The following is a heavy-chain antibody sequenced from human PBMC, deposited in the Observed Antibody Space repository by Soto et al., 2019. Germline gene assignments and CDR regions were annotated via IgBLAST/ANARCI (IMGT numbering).Heavy chain of an antibody. CDR1: GFTVSSNY. J-gene: IGHJ3*01. Sequence: GGSLRLSCAASGFTVSSNYMSWVRQVPGKGLEWVANIIQDGSEKYYVDSVKGRFTISRDNAKNSLFLQMNSLRAEDTAVYYCAKNGVFVFGGQGTTVTVSS. D-gene: IGHD2-8*01. CDR2: IIQDGSEK. V-gene: IGHV3-7*01. CDR3: AKNGVFVF.